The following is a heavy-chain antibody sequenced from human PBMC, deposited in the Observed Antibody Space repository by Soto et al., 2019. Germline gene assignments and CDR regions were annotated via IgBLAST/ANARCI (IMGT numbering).Heavy chain of an antibody. D-gene: IGHD2-15*01. CDR2: INAYNGNT. J-gene: IGHJ4*02. CDR3: ARSGCSGGSCYSYYFDY. CDR1: GYRFTSYG. Sequence: ASVKVSCKASGYRFTSYGIGWVRQAPGQGLEWMGWINAYNGNTNYAQKLQGRVTMTTDTSTSTAYMELRSLRSDDTAVYYCARSGCSGGSCYSYYFDYWGQGTLVTVSS. V-gene: IGHV1-18*01.